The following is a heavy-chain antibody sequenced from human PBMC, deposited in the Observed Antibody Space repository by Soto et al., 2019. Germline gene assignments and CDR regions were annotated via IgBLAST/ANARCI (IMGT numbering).Heavy chain of an antibody. CDR1: GYIFTSYR. D-gene: IGHD4-17*01. CDR3: ARGRYGDY. CDR2: ISAHNGNT. J-gene: IGHJ4*02. V-gene: IGHV1-18*01. Sequence: QAHLVQSGPEVKKPGASVKVSCKGSGYIFTSYRIAWVRQAPGQGLEWMGWISAHNGNTEYAQKFQGRVTVTRDTSTSTAYLELRSLRSDDTALYYCARGRYGDYWGQGALVMVSS.